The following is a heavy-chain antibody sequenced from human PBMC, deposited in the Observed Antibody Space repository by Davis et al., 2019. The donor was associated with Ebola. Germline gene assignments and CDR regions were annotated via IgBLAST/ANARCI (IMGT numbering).Heavy chain of an antibody. D-gene: IGHD6-13*01. Sequence: SGPTLVKPTETLTLTCTVSGFSLSNARMGVSWIRQPPGKALEWLAHIFSNGEKSYSTSLKSRLTISKDTSKSQVVLTMTNMDPVDTATYYCARAIAAAGNYYYYGMDVWGQGTTVTVSS. V-gene: IGHV2-26*01. CDR2: IFSNGEK. CDR1: GFSLSNARMG. CDR3: ARAIAAAGNYYYYGMDV. J-gene: IGHJ6*02.